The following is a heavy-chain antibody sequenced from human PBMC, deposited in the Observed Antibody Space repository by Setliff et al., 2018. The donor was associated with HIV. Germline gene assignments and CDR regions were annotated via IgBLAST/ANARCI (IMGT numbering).Heavy chain of an antibody. J-gene: IGHJ4*02. Sequence: ASVKVSCKTSGYAFTYYYIHWVRQAPGQGLEWLGTLNPNGGSTTYAQKFQGRVTMTRDTSTSTVYMELRSLRSEETAVYYCARGQTLIPPSFDHWGQGTLVTVSS. CDR3: ARGQTLIPPSFDH. D-gene: IGHD3-16*01. CDR1: GYAFTYYY. CDR2: LNPNGGST. V-gene: IGHV1-46*01.